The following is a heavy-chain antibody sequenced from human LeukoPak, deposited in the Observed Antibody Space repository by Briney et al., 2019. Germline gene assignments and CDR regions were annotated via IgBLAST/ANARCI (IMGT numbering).Heavy chain of an antibody. CDR3: AELGITMIGGV. Sequence: GGSLRLSCAASGFTFTSCDMYWVRQAPGKGLEWVAVISDDGRKRYYADSVKGRFSISRDNAKNSLYLQMNSLRAEDTAVYYCAELGITMIGGVWGKGTTVTISS. D-gene: IGHD3-10*02. J-gene: IGHJ6*04. V-gene: IGHV3-30*18. CDR2: ISDDGRKR. CDR1: GFTFTSCD.